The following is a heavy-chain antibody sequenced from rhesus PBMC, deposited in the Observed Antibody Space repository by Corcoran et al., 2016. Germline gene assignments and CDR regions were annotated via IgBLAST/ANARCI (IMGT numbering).Heavy chain of an antibody. D-gene: IGHD6-31*01. V-gene: IGHV4-173*01. CDR3: ARAPGYSSGWRFDY. CDR2: ISGSGGST. CDR1: GGSISSNY. Sequence: QVQLQESGPGLVKPSETLSLTCAVSGGSISSNYWSWIRQPTGKGLEWIGRISGSGGSTDSHPSLRSRVTISTATSKSRFSLRLSSVTAADTAVYYCARAPGYSSGWRFDYWGQGVLVTVSS. J-gene: IGHJ4*01.